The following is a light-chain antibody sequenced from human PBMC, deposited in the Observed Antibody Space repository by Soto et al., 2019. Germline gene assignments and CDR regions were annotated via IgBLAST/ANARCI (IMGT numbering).Light chain of an antibody. V-gene: IGKV3-15*01. CDR3: QPYSNWPRT. CDR1: QSVSSN. CDR2: GAS. J-gene: IGKJ1*01. Sequence: MTQSPSTLSASVGDRVTITCRASQSVSSNLAWYQQKPGQAPRRLIYGASTRATGIPARFSGSGSGTEFTLTISSLQSEDFAVYYCQPYSNWPRTFGQGTKVEIK.